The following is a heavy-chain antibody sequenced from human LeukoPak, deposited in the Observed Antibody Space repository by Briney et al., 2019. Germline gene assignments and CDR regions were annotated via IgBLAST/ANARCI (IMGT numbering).Heavy chain of an antibody. Sequence: PGGSLRLSXAASGFTLSSYWMNWVRQAPGKGLEWVANINQDGSEKYYVDSVKGRFTISRDNAKNSLYLQMNSLRAEDTAGYYRARVRTGNYRVDYWGQGTLLTVSS. CDR1: GFTLSSYW. V-gene: IGHV3-7*01. CDR3: ARVRTGNYRVDY. CDR2: INQDGSEK. D-gene: IGHD1-7*01. J-gene: IGHJ4*02.